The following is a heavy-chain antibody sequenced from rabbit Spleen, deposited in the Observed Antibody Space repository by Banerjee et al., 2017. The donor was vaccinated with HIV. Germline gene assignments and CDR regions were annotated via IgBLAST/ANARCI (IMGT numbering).Heavy chain of an antibody. CDR2: IYGGGSGYR. Sequence: QEQVEESGGDLVKPEGSLTLTCTASGFSFSSSYWICWVRQAPGKGLEWIACIYGGGSGYRHYATWAKGRFTISKPSSTTVTLQMTSLTAADTAIYFCANSAGNGLAMGLWGPGTLVTVS. CDR1: GFSFSSSYW. V-gene: IGHV1S45*01. CDR3: ANSAGNGLAMGL. J-gene: IGHJ4*01. D-gene: IGHD3-1*01.